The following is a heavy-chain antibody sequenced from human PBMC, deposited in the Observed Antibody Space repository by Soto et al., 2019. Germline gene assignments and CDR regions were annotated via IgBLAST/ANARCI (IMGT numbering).Heavy chain of an antibody. D-gene: IGHD3-10*01. J-gene: IGHJ4*02. CDR3: ATGLRGSLIPHY. Sequence: PGGSLRLSCAASGFTFSNNAMSWVRQAPGKGLEWVSAFSGSGGTTYYADSVKGRFTISRDNSKNTLFLQMNSLRAEDTAVYYCATGLRGSLIPHYWGQGTLVTVSS. V-gene: IGHV3-23*01. CDR2: FSGSGGTT. CDR1: GFTFSNNA.